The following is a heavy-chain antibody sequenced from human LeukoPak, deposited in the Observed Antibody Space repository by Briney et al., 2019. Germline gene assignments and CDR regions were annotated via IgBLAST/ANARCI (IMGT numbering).Heavy chain of an antibody. V-gene: IGHV3-64*01. J-gene: IGHJ6*02. CDR1: GFTFSMYA. CDR2: ISSDGGST. Sequence: PGGSLRLSCAASGFTFSMYAMHWVRQAPGKGLEYVSAISSDGGSTYYANSVKGRFTISRDNSKNTLYLQMGSLSAEDMAVYYCVNYGMDVWGQGTTVTVSS. CDR3: VNYGMDV.